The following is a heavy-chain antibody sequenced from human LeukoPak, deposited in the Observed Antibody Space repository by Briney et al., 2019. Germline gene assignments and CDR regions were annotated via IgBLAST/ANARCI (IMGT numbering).Heavy chain of an antibody. Sequence: SQTLSLTCAISGDSVSSNSAAWNWIRQSPSRGLEWLGRTYYRSKWYNDYAVSVKSRITINPDTSKNQFSLKLSSVTAADTAVYYCARLGGLAVARHYFDYWGQGTLVTVSS. CDR2: TYYRSKWYN. D-gene: IGHD6-19*01. V-gene: IGHV6-1*01. J-gene: IGHJ4*02. CDR1: GDSVSSNSAA. CDR3: ARLGGLAVARHYFDY.